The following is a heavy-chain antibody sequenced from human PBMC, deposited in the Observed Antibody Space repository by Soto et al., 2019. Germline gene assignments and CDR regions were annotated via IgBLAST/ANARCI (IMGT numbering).Heavy chain of an antibody. CDR2: IYPGDSDT. CDR3: ARLLMGGHWYFDL. V-gene: IGHV5-51*01. Sequence: GSLKISCEGSGYTFSSYWIGWVRQMPGKGLEWMGIIYPGDSDTRYSPSFQGQVTISADKSISTAYLQWSSLKASDTAMYYCARLLMGGHWYFDLWGRGTLVTVSS. CDR1: GYTFSSYW. D-gene: IGHD2-8*01. J-gene: IGHJ2*01.